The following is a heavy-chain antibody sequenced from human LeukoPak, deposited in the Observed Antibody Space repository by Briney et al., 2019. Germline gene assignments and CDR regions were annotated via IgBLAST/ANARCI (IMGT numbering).Heavy chain of an antibody. Sequence: ASVKVSCKASGYTFIDYYIHWVRQVPGQGLEWMGWINPNSGGTNYAQKFQGRVTMTRDTSISTAYMELSRLRSDDTAVYYCARNGAYYDFWSGIGYYYYYMDVWGKGTTVTVSS. J-gene: IGHJ6*03. V-gene: IGHV1-2*02. CDR3: ARNGAYYDFWSGIGYYYYYMDV. CDR1: GYTFIDYY. CDR2: INPNSGGT. D-gene: IGHD3-3*01.